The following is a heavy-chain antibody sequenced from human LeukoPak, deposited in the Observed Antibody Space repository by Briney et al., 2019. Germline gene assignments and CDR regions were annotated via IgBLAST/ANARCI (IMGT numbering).Heavy chain of an antibody. Sequence: PGGSLRLSCAASRFTFRSYGMHWVRQTPGKGLEWVAVIWYDGSNKYYADSVKGRFTISRDNSKNTLYLQMNNLRAEDTAVYYCARGPADSGGFWYFDYWGQGALVTVSS. V-gene: IGHV3-33*01. CDR1: RFTFRSYG. CDR3: ARGPADSGGFWYFDY. D-gene: IGHD2-15*01. CDR2: IWYDGSNK. J-gene: IGHJ4*02.